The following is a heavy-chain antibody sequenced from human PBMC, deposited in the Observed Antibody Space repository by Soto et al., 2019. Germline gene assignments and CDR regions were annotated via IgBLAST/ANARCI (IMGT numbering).Heavy chain of an antibody. CDR2: IYYSGST. D-gene: IGHD6-19*01. J-gene: IGHJ4*02. CDR3: ARGGWYNDY. CDR1: GGSMSNNH. Sequence: PSETLSLTCTVSGGSMSNNHWSWIRQPPGKGLEWIGYIYYSGSTSYNPSLKSRVAMSVDTSKNQFSLKLSSVTAADTAVYFCARGGWYNDYWGQGTLVTVSS. V-gene: IGHV4-59*01.